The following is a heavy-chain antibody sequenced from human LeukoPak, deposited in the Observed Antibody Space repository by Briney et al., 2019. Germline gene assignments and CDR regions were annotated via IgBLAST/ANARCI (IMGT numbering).Heavy chain of an antibody. V-gene: IGHV3-21*01. D-gene: IGHD3-22*01. J-gene: IGHJ4*02. CDR1: GFSFRDFW. Sequence: GGSLRLSCAASGFSFRDFWMTWVRQAPGKGLEWVSSISSSSSYIYYADSVKGRFTISRDNAKNSLYLQMNSLRAEDTAVYYCARSHQVSGSFDYWGQGTLVTVSS. CDR3: ARSHQVSGSFDY. CDR2: ISSSSSYI.